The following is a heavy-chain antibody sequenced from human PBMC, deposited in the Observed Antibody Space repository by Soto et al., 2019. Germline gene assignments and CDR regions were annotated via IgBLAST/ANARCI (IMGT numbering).Heavy chain of an antibody. Sequence: QVQLVQSGAEVKTPGASVKVSCKASGYTFTSYGISWVRQAPGQGLEWMAWISGYNGNTNYAKKFQDRVTMTTDTSTNTAYMELRSLRSDDTAVYYCARDLVVQTTTGGVDFWGQGTLVTVSS. D-gene: IGHD2-2*01. CDR2: ISGYNGNT. CDR1: GYTFTSYG. V-gene: IGHV1-18*01. CDR3: ARDLVVQTTTGGVDF. J-gene: IGHJ4*02.